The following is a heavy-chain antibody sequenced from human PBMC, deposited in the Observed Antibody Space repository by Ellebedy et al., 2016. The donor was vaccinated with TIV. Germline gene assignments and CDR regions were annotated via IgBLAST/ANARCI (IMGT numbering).Heavy chain of an antibody. CDR3: ARSFLNTLLPDFGSGNYYNF. V-gene: IGHV1-69*13. Sequence: ASVKVSCKASGGPLSSYAISWVRQAPGQGLEWMGGIMAIFRTAHYAQKFQGRVTITADEFTSTAYMELSSLRSEDTAVYYCARSFLNTLLPDFGSGNYYNFWGQGTLLTVSS. CDR2: IMAIFRTA. D-gene: IGHD3-10*01. J-gene: IGHJ4*02. CDR1: GGPLSSYA.